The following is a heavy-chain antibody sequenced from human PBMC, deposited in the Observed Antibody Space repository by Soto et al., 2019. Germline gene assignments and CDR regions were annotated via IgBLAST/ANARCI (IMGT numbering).Heavy chain of an antibody. V-gene: IGHV2-5*01. CDR3: ARRAIVTPGHHNWFDP. J-gene: IGHJ5*02. CDR2: IYWNDDK. CDR1: GFSLSTTGVG. Sequence: QITLKESGPTLMTPTQTLTLTCTFSGFSLSTTGVGLAWIRQPPGKALEWLALIYWNDDKRYSPSLASRLTITRDTSKNQVVLTMTDMDPVDTATYYYARRAIVTPGHHNWFDPWGQGTLVTVSS. D-gene: IGHD1-1*01.